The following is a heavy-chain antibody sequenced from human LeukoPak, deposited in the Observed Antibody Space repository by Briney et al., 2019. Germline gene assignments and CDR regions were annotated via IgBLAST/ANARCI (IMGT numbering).Heavy chain of an antibody. D-gene: IGHD4-23*01. CDR2: IYTSGST. V-gene: IGHV4-4*09. Sequence: SETLSLTCTVSGGSISSYYWSWIRQPPGKGLEWIRYIYTSGSTNYNPSLKSRVTISVDTSKNQFSLKLSSVTAADTAVYYCAKLETDAFDIWGQGTMVTVSS. J-gene: IGHJ3*02. CDR3: AKLETDAFDI. CDR1: GGSISSYY.